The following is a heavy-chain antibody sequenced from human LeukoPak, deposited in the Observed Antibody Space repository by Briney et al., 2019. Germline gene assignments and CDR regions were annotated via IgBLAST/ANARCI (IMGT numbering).Heavy chain of an antibody. CDR2: ISSSSSYI. CDR3: ARGGYCSSTSCHLLNY. J-gene: IGHJ4*02. Sequence: PGGSLRLSCAASGFTFSSYSMNWVRQAPGKGLEWVSSISSSSSYIYYADSVKGRFTISRDNAKNSLYLQMNSQRAEDTAVYYCARGGYCSSTSCHLLNYWGQGTLVTVSS. V-gene: IGHV3-21*01. D-gene: IGHD2-2*01. CDR1: GFTFSSYS.